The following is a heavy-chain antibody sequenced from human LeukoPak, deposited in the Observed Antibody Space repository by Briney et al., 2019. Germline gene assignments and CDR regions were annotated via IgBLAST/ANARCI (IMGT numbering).Heavy chain of an antibody. CDR2: IYSGGST. J-gene: IGHJ3*02. Sequence: GGSLRLSCAASGFTVSSNYIRWVRQAPGKGVEGVSVIYSGGSTNYADSVKGRFTITSDNSKNTLYLQMHSMRAEDTAMYYCGRDLNWGAFDIRGLGTLVTVSS. CDR1: GFTVSSNY. D-gene: IGHD7-27*01. CDR3: GRDLNWGAFDI. V-gene: IGHV3-66*01.